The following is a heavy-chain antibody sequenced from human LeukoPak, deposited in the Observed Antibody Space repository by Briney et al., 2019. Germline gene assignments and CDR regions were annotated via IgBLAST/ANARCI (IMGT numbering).Heavy chain of an antibody. V-gene: IGHV3-7*05. D-gene: IGHD5-12*01. J-gene: IGHJ4*02. Sequence: GGSLRLSCAASGFTFSAYAMHWVRQAPGKGLEWVANMKYDGSEIYYVDSVKGRFTISRDNAKNSLYLQMNSLRAEDTAVYYCAREGTITAYNFDYWGQGALVTVSS. CDR3: AREGTITAYNFDY. CDR2: MKYDGSEI. CDR1: GFTFSAYA.